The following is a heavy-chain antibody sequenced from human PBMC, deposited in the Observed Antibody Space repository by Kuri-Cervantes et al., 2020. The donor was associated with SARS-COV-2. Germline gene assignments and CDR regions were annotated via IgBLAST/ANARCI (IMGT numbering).Heavy chain of an antibody. CDR3: ARANYYMDV. CDR2: IYYSGST. J-gene: IGHJ6*03. V-gene: IGHV4-30-2*03. Sequence: SETLSLTCTVSGGSLGSGDYFWTWVRQSPGKGLEWIGNIYYSGSTFYNPSLRSRVTISVDTSKNQFSLKLSSVTAADTAVYYCARANYYMDVWGKGTTVTVSS. CDR1: GGSLGSGDYF.